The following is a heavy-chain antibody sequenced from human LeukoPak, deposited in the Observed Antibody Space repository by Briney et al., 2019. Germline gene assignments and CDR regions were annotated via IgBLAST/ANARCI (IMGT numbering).Heavy chain of an antibody. V-gene: IGHV1-2*02. CDR3: ARVEHSGSYPNWFDP. CDR1: GYTFTSYY. J-gene: IGHJ5*02. CDR2: INPNSGGT. Sequence: ASVKVSCKASGYTFTSYYMHWVRQAPGQGLEWMGWINPNSGGTNYAQKFQGRVTMTRDTSINTACMELSRLRSDDTAVYYCARVEHSGSYPNWFDPWGQGTLVTVSS. D-gene: IGHD1-26*01.